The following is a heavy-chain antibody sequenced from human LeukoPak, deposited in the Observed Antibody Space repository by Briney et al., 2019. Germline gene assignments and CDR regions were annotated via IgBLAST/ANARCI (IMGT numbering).Heavy chain of an antibody. V-gene: IGHV1-24*01. D-gene: IGHD5-18*01. CDR3: ATTFSTTMVFYYMDV. CDR2: FDPEDDET. J-gene: IGHJ6*03. Sequence: GASVKVSCKVSGYTLTGLSMHWVRQAPGKGLEWMGGFDPEDDETIYAQKFQGRVTMTEDTSTDTAYMELSSLRSEDTAVYYCATTFSTTMVFYYMDVWGKGTTVTVSS. CDR1: GYTLTGLS.